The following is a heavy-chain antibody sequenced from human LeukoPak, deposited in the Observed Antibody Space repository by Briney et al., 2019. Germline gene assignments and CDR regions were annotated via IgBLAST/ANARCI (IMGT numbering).Heavy chain of an antibody. CDR3: ARYRSSPNFDY. J-gene: IGHJ4*02. CDR2: ISSSSNRI. V-gene: IGHV3-21*06. Sequence: GGSLRLSCAASGFTFSPYTMNWVRQAPGKGLEWVSSISSSSNRIYYADAVKGRFTISRDNANNSVYLQMNSLRADDTAVYYCARYRSSPNFDYWGQGTLVTVSS. D-gene: IGHD6-13*01. CDR1: GFTFSPYT.